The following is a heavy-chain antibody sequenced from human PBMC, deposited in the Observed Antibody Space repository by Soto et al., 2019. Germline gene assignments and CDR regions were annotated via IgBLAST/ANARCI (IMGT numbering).Heavy chain of an antibody. D-gene: IGHD3-9*01. CDR1: GFTFDDYA. Sequence: GGSLRLSCAASGFTFDDYAMHWVRQAPGKGLEWVSGISWNSGSIGYADSVKGRFTISRDNAKNSLYLQMNSLRAEDTALYYCAKVASYDMLTGIDYWGQGTLVTVSS. V-gene: IGHV3-9*01. CDR3: AKVASYDMLTGIDY. J-gene: IGHJ4*02. CDR2: ISWNSGSI.